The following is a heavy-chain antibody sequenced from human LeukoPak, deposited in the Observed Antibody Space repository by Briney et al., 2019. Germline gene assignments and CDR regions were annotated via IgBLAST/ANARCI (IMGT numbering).Heavy chain of an antibody. Sequence: GGSLRLSCSASGITFSSYAMHWVRQAPGKGLEYVSAISTNGRSTYYADSVKGRFTISRDNSKNTLHLQMNSLRAEDTAVYYCAKGWYPDYWGQGTLVTVSS. J-gene: IGHJ4*02. D-gene: IGHD2-15*01. V-gene: IGHV3-64*04. CDR2: ISTNGRST. CDR1: GITFSSYA. CDR3: AKGWYPDY.